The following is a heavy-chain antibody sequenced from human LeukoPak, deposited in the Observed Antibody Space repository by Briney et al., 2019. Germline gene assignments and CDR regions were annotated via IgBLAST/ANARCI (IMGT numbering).Heavy chain of an antibody. V-gene: IGHV4-39*01. J-gene: IGHJ4*02. CDR2: FYYSGST. D-gene: IGHD1-26*01. Sequence: SETLSLTCTVSGGSISSSSYYWGWIRQPPGKGLEWIGSFYYSGSTYSNPSLKSRLTISVDTSKNQFSLKLSSVTAADTAVYYCARHRWELALGFDSWGQGTLVTVSS. CDR1: GGSISSSSYY. CDR3: ARHRWELALGFDS.